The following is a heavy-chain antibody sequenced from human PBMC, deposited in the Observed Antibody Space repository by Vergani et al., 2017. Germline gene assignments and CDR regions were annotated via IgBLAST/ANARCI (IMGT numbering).Heavy chain of an antibody. J-gene: IGHJ6*03. CDR2: ISSSSGAI. D-gene: IGHD4-11*01. V-gene: IGHV3-48*01. Sequence: EVQLVESGGGLVQPGGSLRLSCAASGFTFSSYSMNWVRQAPGKGLEWVSYISSSSGAIDYADSVKGRFTISRDNAKNSLYLQMNSLRAEDTAVYYCARDTVTYGDYYYYYMDVWGKGP. CDR3: ARDTVTYGDYYYYYMDV. CDR1: GFTFSSYS.